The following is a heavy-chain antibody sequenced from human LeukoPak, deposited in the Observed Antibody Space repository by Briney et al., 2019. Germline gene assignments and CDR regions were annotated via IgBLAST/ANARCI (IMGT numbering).Heavy chain of an antibody. D-gene: IGHD3-16*02. CDR3: AREGDIRTFDY. Sequence: GGSLRPSCAASGFTFSSYAMHWVRQAPGKGLEWVAVISYDGSNKYYADSVKGRFTISRDNSKNTLYLQMNSLRAEDTAVYYCAREGDIRTFDYWGQGTLATVSS. J-gene: IGHJ4*02. V-gene: IGHV3-30-3*01. CDR2: ISYDGSNK. CDR1: GFTFSSYA.